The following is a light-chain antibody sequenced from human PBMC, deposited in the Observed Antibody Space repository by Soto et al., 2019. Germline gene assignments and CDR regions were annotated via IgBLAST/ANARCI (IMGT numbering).Light chain of an antibody. J-gene: IGLJ1*01. V-gene: IGLV2-14*01. Sequence: QSALTQPASVSGSPGQSITISCTGTSSDVGNYNYVSWYQQYPGRVPKLLIYMVSNLPSGVSNRFSGSKSGNTASLTISGLQADDEADYFCTSPTPGSLYVFGTGTKVTVL. CDR2: MVS. CDR1: SSDVGNYNY. CDR3: TSPTPGSLYV.